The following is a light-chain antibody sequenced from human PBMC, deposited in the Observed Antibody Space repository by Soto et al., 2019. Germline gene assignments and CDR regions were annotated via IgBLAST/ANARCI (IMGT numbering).Light chain of an antibody. CDR2: KAS. V-gene: IGKV1-5*03. Sequence: DIQMTQSPSTLSASVGDRVTITCRASQSTSNCLAWYQQKPGIAPNLLIYKASSLKSGVPSRFSGSGSGTEFTLTISSLQPDDFATYYCQQCNSSPWTFGQGTKVEIK. CDR3: QQCNSSPWT. J-gene: IGKJ1*01. CDR1: QSTSNC.